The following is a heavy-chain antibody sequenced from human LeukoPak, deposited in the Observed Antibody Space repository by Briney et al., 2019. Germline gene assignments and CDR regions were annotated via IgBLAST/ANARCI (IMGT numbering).Heavy chain of an antibody. Sequence: SETLSLTCAVYGGSFSSYYWSWIRQPPGKGLEWIGEINHSGSTNYNPSLKSRVTISVDTSKNQFSLKLSSVTAADTAVYYCARGLYYDFWSGYYSGFDPWGQGTLVTVSS. V-gene: IGHV4-34*01. CDR1: GGSFSSYY. CDR3: ARGLYYDFWSGYYSGFDP. CDR2: INHSGST. D-gene: IGHD3-3*01. J-gene: IGHJ5*02.